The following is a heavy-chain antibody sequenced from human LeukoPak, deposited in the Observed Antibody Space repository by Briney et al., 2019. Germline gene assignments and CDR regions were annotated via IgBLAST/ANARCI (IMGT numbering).Heavy chain of an antibody. V-gene: IGHV1-24*01. CDR1: GYTLTELS. CDR3: ATWGYCSGGSCYPFDS. J-gene: IGHJ4*02. Sequence: GASVKVSCKVSGYTLTELSMHWVRQAPGKGLEWMGGFDPEDGETIFAQKFQGRVTMTEDTSTDTAYMELSSLRSEDTAVYYCATWGYCSGGSCYPFDSWGQGTLVTVSS. CDR2: FDPEDGET. D-gene: IGHD2-15*01.